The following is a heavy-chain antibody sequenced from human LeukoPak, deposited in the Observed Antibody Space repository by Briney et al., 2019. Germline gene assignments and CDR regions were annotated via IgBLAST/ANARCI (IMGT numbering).Heavy chain of an antibody. Sequence: SVKVSCKASGYTFTSYYMHWVRQAPGQGLEWMGRIIPILGIANYAQKFQGRVTITADKSTSTAYMELSSLRSEDMAVYYCAREIYDFWSGYTTVNWFDPWGQGTLVTVSS. CDR3: AREIYDFWSGYTTVNWFDP. CDR1: GYTFTSYY. CDR2: IIPILGIA. V-gene: IGHV1-69*04. J-gene: IGHJ5*02. D-gene: IGHD3-3*01.